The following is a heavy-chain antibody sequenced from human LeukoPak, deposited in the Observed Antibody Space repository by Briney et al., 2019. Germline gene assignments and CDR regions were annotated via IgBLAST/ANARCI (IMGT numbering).Heavy chain of an antibody. J-gene: IGHJ6*02. CDR1: GGPISRNSYY. CDR3: ARQYSSSSWGLDV. V-gene: IGHV4-39*01. CDR2: IYYNGNT. Sequence: PSETLSLTCTVSGGPISRNSYYWAWIRQPPGKELEWIGSIYYNGNTFYNLSLKSRVTIFVDTSKSQFSLNLSSVTATDTAVYYCARQYSSSSWGLDVWGQGTTVTVSS. D-gene: IGHD6-6*01.